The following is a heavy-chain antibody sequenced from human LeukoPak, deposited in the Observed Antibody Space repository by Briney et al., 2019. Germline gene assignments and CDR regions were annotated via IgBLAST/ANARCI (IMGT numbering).Heavy chain of an antibody. CDR2: IYSGGST. V-gene: IGHV3-53*01. CDR1: GITVSSNY. Sequence: PGGSLRLSCAASGITVSSNYISWVRQAPGKGLEWVSIIYSGGSTDYADSVKGRFTISRDNSKNTLYLQMNSLRAEDTAMYYCASNTYYFGSGNYDYWGQGTLVTVSS. D-gene: IGHD3-10*01. CDR3: ASNTYYFGSGNYDY. J-gene: IGHJ4*02.